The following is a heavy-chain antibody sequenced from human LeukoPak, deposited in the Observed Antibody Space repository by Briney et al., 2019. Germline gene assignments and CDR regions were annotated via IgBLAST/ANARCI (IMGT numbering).Heavy chain of an antibody. V-gene: IGHV3-23*01. D-gene: IGHD5-24*01. CDR3: ARVEMATIAYYYYYMDV. CDR1: GFTFDDYG. J-gene: IGHJ6*03. CDR2: ISGSGGST. Sequence: GGSLRLSCAASGFTFDDYGMSWVRQAPGKGLEWVSAISGSGGSTYYADSVKGRFTIPRANSKNTLYLQMNSLRAEDTAVYYCARVEMATIAYYYYYMDVWGKGTTVTVSS.